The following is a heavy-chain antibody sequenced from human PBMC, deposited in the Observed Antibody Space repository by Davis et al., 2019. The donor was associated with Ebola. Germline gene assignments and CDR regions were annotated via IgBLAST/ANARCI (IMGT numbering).Heavy chain of an antibody. CDR1: GGTFNNYA. Sequence: AASVKVSCKSSGGTFNNYAFTWVRQAPGQGLEWMGRIIPIAEITTYAQKFQDRVTIIADKSTSTVYMEVSSLRSEDTAVYYCAAGRWPGGGMGVWGQGTTVIVSS. CDR3: AAGRWPGGGMGV. D-gene: IGHD3-16*01. CDR2: IIPIAEIT. J-gene: IGHJ6*02. V-gene: IGHV1-69*04.